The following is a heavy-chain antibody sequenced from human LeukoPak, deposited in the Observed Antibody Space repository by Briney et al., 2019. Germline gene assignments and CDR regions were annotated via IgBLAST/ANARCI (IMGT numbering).Heavy chain of an antibody. V-gene: IGHV4-61*01. J-gene: IGHJ6*03. CDR3: ATGYGSGTLTDRYYDMYA. CDR1: GGSISVGSYY. CDR2: IHHSGST. Sequence: SETLSLTCTDSGGSISVGSYYWTWIRQPPGKGLEWIGYIHHSGSTNYNPSLKSRVTISVDTSKNQLSLKLSSVTAADTAVYYCATGYGSGTLTDRYYDMYAWGKGTTVTVSS. D-gene: IGHD3-10*01.